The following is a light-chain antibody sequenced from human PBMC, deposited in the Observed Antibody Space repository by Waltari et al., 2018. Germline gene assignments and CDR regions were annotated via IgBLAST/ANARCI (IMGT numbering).Light chain of an antibody. J-gene: IGLJ3*02. CDR2: YVS. CDR3: CSHAGSDTFWV. Sequence: QSALTQPRSVSGPPGQSVTISCTGTSSDVGGYDFLSWYQQHPGKAPKLIMYYVSHRPSWVPDRFSGSKSGNTASLTITGLQAEDEAEYYCCSHAGSDTFWVFGGGTKVTVL. V-gene: IGLV2-11*01. CDR1: SSDVGGYDF.